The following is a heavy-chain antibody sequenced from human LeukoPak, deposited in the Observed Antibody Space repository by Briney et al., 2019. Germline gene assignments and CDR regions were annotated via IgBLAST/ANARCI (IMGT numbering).Heavy chain of an antibody. CDR2: ISPSGSII. J-gene: IGHJ3*02. D-gene: IGHD4-17*01. CDR3: ARDGMNDYGDLREGSDGFDM. V-gene: IGHV3-48*03. Sequence: GGSLRPSCAASGFTFRSYEMNWVRQAPGKGLEWISYISPSGSIIFYADSVKGRFTISRDNAKNSLYLQMNSLSAGDTAIYYCARDGMNDYGDLREGSDGFDMWGQGTMVTVSA. CDR1: GFTFRSYE.